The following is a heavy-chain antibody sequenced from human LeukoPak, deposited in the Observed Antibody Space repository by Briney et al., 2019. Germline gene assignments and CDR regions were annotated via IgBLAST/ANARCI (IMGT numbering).Heavy chain of an antibody. D-gene: IGHD6-19*01. J-gene: IGHJ4*02. CDR3: AKVGSGWSC. CDR1: GFTFDDYA. V-gene: IGHV3-9*01. Sequence: GGSLRLSCAASGFTFDDYAMHWVRQAPGKGLEWVSGISWNSGSIGYADSVKGRFTISRDNAKNSLYLQMNSLRAEDTALYYCAKVGSGWSCWGQGTLVTVSS. CDR2: ISWNSGSI.